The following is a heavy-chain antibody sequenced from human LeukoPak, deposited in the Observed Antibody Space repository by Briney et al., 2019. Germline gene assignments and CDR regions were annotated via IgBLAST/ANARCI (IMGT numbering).Heavy chain of an antibody. Sequence: PSETLSLTCSVSGDSISSYYWSWIRQPPGKGLEWIGYIFHTGDTNYNPSLKSRVTISVDTSKNQFSLKLSSVTAADTAVYYCARRLDWFDPWGQGTLVTVSS. CDR2: IFHTGDT. V-gene: IGHV4-59*08. CDR1: GDSISSYY. J-gene: IGHJ5*02. CDR3: ARRLDWFDP.